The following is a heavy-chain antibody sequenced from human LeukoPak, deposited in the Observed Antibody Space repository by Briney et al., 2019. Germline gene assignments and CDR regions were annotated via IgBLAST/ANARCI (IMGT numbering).Heavy chain of an antibody. J-gene: IGHJ5*02. CDR1: GGSVNSYY. CDR3: ARDSGTSGEVKFDP. D-gene: IGHD3-10*01. Sequence: PSETLSLTCTVSGGSVNSYYLSWIRQPAGKTLEWIRRIYDGGSTNYNPSLKSRVTMSVDTSKNQISLKLKSVTAADTAVYYCARDSGTSGEVKFDPWGQGALVTVSS. CDR2: IYDGGST. V-gene: IGHV4-4*07.